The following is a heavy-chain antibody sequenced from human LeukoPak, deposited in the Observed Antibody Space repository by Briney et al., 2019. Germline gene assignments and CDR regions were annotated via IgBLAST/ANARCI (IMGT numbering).Heavy chain of an antibody. D-gene: IGHD2-15*01. J-gene: IGHJ1*01. Sequence: PGGSLRLSCAASGFTFSNFGIHWVRQAPGKGLEWVSVIGTSDDTYYADSVKGRFTISRDNSKNTLSLQMNSLRAEDTALYYCAKNPPGGYFQDWGQGTLVTVSS. V-gene: IGHV3-23*01. CDR2: IGTSDDT. CDR3: AKNPPGGYFQD. CDR1: GFTFSNFG.